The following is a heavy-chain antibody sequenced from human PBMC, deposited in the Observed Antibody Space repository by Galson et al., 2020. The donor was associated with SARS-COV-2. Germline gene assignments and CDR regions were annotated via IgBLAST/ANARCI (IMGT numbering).Heavy chain of an antibody. CDR3: ARVDGGPTVCGVVIIVPHAFDV. CDR2: IYYSGST. D-gene: IGHD3-3*01. CDR1: GGSISSGGYY. J-gene: IGHJ3*01. V-gene: IGHV4-31*03. Sequence: SETLSLTCTVSGGSISSGGYYWSWIRQHPGKGLEWIGYIYYSGSTYYNPSLKSRVTISVDTSKNQFSLKLSSVTAADTAVYYCARVDGGPTVCGVVIIVPHAFDVWGQGTMVTVSS.